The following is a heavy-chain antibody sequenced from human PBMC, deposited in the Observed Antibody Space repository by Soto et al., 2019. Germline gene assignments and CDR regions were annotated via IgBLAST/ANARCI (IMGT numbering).Heavy chain of an antibody. Sequence: QVQLVQSGAEVKKPGASVRISCKASGYAFAAYAIQWVRQAPGQGLEWMGWINAANGNTKIAQNFQGTVSFTRDISAKTAFMDLTSLTSEDKAVYYCARGGSALHRGVMYYFDNWGQGTPVTVSS. V-gene: IGHV1-3*01. J-gene: IGHJ4*02. CDR2: INAANGNT. D-gene: IGHD3-10*01. CDR1: GYAFAAYA. CDR3: ARGGSALHRGVMYYFDN.